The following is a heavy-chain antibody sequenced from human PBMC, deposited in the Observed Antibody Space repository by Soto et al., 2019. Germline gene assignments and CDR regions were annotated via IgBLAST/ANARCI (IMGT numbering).Heavy chain of an antibody. Sequence: SETLSLTCSVSCGAITSRDYYWSWIRQPPGKGLEWIGYNYYDGSTFYTPSLKSRVTISLDTSKSQFSLKLNSVTAADTAVYYCAGGVCSRGSCDWFDPWGQGTLVTVSS. CDR2: NYYDGST. CDR1: CGAITSRDYY. V-gene: IGHV4-30-4*01. CDR3: AGGVCSRGSCDWFDP. J-gene: IGHJ5*02. D-gene: IGHD2-15*01.